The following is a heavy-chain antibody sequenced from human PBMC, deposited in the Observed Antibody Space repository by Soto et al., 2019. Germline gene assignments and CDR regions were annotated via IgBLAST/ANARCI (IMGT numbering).Heavy chain of an antibody. J-gene: IGHJ6*02. V-gene: IGHV6-1*01. Sequence: SQTLSLTCVISGDSVSSNSAAWNWIRQSPSRGLEWLGRTYYRAKWYNDYAVSVKSRITINPDTSKNQFSLQLNSVTPEDTAVYYCARDMERIQLWFGYYYYGMDVWGQGTTVTVSS. CDR2: TYYRAKWYN. CDR3: ARDMERIQLWFGYYYYGMDV. D-gene: IGHD5-18*01. CDR1: GDSVSSNSAA.